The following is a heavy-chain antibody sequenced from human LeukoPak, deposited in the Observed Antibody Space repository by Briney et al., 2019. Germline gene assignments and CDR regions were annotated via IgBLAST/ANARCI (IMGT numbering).Heavy chain of an antibody. CDR3: ARDPGSYYDILTGYGAFDI. CDR2: ISSSSSYI. D-gene: IGHD3-9*01. J-gene: IGHJ3*02. CDR1: GFTFSSYS. V-gene: IGHV3-21*01. Sequence: GGSLRLSCAASGFTFSSYSMNWVRQAPGKGLEWVSSISSSSSYIYYADSVKGRFTISRDSAKNSLYLRMNSLRAEDTAVYYCARDPGSYYDILTGYGAFDIWGQGTMVTVSS.